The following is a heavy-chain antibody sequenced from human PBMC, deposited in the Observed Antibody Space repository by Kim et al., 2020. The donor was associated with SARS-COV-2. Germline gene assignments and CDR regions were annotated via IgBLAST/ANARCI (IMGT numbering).Heavy chain of an antibody. CDR3: ARDPGGSWIFDY. J-gene: IGHJ4*02. CDR2: IYYSGST. D-gene: IGHD1-26*01. Sequence: SETLSLTCTVSGGSISSGGYYWSWIRQHPGKGLEWIGYIYYSGSTYYNPSLKSRVTISVDTSKNQFSLKLSSVTAADTAVYYCARDPGGSWIFDYWGQGTLVTVSS. CDR1: GGSISSGGYY. V-gene: IGHV4-31*03.